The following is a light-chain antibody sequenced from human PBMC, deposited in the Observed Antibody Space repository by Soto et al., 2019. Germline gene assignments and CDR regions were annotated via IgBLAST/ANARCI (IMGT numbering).Light chain of an antibody. CDR3: QQYHDFQYT. J-gene: IGKJ2*01. Sequence: DFQMTQSPSTLSASVGDGVTITCRASQSIGSGLAWYQQQPGKAPNLLIYKATNLNRGVSSRFSGRGSGTDFSLTISRLQPADSATYYCQQYHDFQYTFGQGTKLEI. CDR1: QSIGSG. V-gene: IGKV1-5*03. CDR2: KAT.